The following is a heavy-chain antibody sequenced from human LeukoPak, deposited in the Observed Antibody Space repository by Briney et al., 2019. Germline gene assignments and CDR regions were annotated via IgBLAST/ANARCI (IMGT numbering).Heavy chain of an antibody. J-gene: IGHJ3*02. Sequence: ASVKVSCKASGYTFTCYYMHWVRQAPGQGLEWMGWINPNSGGTNYAQKFQGRVTMTRDTSISTAYMELSRLRSDDTAVYYCARGLVTSFGGKAPGAIDIWGQGTMVTVSS. V-gene: IGHV1-2*02. CDR3: ARGLVTSFGGKAPGAIDI. D-gene: IGHD3-3*01. CDR1: GYTFTCYY. CDR2: INPNSGGT.